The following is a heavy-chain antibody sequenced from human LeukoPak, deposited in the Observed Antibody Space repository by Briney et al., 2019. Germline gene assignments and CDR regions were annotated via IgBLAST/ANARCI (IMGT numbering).Heavy chain of an antibody. CDR3: ARGGVGATTYVWFDP. J-gene: IGHJ5*02. V-gene: IGHV1-2*02. CDR2: IKPNSGDT. D-gene: IGHD1-26*01. Sequence: ASVKVSCKASGYSFADYYMHWVRQAPGQGLEWMGWIKPNSGDTRSAQKFQGRVIMTRDTSTGTAYMELSRLRSEDTAVYYCARGGVGATTYVWFDPWGQGTLVTVSS. CDR1: GYSFADYY.